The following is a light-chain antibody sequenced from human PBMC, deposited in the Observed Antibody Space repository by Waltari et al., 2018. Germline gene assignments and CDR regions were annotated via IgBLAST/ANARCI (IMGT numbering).Light chain of an antibody. Sequence: GATLSCMASQSVSRTLAWYQQKPGQAPRLLIYGASRRATGIPDRFSGSGSGTDFSLTISRLEPDDSAVYFCQHYVSLPATFGQGTKVEIK. CDR2: GAS. J-gene: IGKJ1*01. V-gene: IGKV3-20*01. CDR1: QSVSRT. CDR3: QHYVSLPAT.